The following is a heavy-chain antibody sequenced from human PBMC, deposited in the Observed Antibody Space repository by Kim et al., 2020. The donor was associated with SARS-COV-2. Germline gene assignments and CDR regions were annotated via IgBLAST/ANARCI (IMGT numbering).Heavy chain of an antibody. CDR3: AREGGSIAVGNYYYYGMDV. J-gene: IGHJ6*02. CDR1: GGTFSSYA. V-gene: IGHV1-69*13. Sequence: SVKVSCKASGGTFSSYAISWVRQAPGQGLEWMGGIIPIFGTANYAQKFQGRVTITADESTSTAYMELSSLRSEDTAVYYCAREGGSIAVGNYYYYGMDVWGQGTTVTVSS. CDR2: IIPIFGTA. D-gene: IGHD6-19*01.